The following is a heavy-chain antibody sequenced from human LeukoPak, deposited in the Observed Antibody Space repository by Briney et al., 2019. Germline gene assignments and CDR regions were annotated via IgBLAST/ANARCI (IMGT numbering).Heavy chain of an antibody. D-gene: IGHD3-22*01. CDR3: AREFSSGYYYVLDY. J-gene: IGHJ4*02. V-gene: IGHV3-21*01. Sequence: QSGGSLRLXCAASGFTFSSYSMNWVRQAPGKGLEWVSSISSSSSYIYYADSVKGRFTISRDNAKNSLYLQMNSLRAEDTAVYYCAREFSSGYYYVLDYWGQGTLVTVSS. CDR1: GFTFSSYS. CDR2: ISSSSSYI.